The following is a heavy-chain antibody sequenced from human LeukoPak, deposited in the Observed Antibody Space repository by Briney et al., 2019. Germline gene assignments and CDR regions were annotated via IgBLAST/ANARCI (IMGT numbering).Heavy chain of an antibody. CDR3: AREGYDSSGYPRLLDY. J-gene: IGHJ4*02. CDR1: GLTVSSNY. CDR2: LHSAGAP. D-gene: IGHD3-22*01. V-gene: IGHV3-53*04. Sequence: GESLRLSCAASGLTVSSNYITWVRQAPGKGLEWVSFLHSAGAPYFANSAKGRFTISRHISKNTVYLQMNSQRAEDTAVYYCAREGYDSSGYPRLLDYWGQGTLVTVSS.